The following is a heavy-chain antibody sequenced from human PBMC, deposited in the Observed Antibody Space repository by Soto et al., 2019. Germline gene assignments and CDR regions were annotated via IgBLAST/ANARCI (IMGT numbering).Heavy chain of an antibody. CDR2: IRGSGGRT. V-gene: IGHV3-23*01. Sequence: GSLRLSCPASGFTFSSYAMSLVRQAPGQGLEWVSAIRGSGGRTYYADSVKGGFTISRDISKNKLYLQMNSQRAEDTAVYYCAKDLDSSGWGSWFDPWGQGTLVTVSS. J-gene: IGHJ5*02. CDR3: AKDLDSSGWGSWFDP. CDR1: GFTFSSYA. D-gene: IGHD6-19*01.